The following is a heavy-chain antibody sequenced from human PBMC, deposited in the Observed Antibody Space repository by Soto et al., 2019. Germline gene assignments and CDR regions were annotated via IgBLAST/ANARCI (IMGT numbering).Heavy chain of an antibody. J-gene: IGHJ4*02. V-gene: IGHV1-69*02. D-gene: IGHD3-16*01. CDR3: GGGQIGAPPGVSLFDY. Sequence: QVQLVQSGAEVKKPGSSVKVSCKASGGTFSSYTISWVRQAPGQGLEWMGRIIPILGIANYAQKFQGRVTLTADKATSTAYRERSSLRSEDTAVYYWGGGQIGAPPGVSLFDYWGQGTLVTVSS. CDR2: IIPILGIA. CDR1: GGTFSSYT.